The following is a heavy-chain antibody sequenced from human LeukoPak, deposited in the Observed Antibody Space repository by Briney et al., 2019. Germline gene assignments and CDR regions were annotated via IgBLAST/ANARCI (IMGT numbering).Heavy chain of an antibody. CDR1: GFTFSSYA. CDR3: TTYYYGSGSYDY. V-gene: IGHV3-23*01. CDR2: ISSGGGTT. Sequence: GGSLRLSCAASGFTFSSYAMSWVRQAPGKGLEWVSSISSGGGTTYYADSVKGRFTFSRDNSKNTLYLQMNSLKTEDTAVYYCTTYYYGSGSYDYWGQGTLVTVSS. D-gene: IGHD3-10*01. J-gene: IGHJ4*02.